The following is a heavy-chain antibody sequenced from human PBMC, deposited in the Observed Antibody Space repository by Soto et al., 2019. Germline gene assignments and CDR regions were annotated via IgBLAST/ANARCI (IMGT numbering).Heavy chain of an antibody. J-gene: IGHJ6*02. CDR1: AYTFSSYY. CDR2: INPSGGST. Sequence: ASVKVSCKASAYTFSSYYMHWVRQAPGQGLEWMGIINPSGGSTSYAQKFQGRITMTRDTSTNTIHMDLNSLRSDNTAVYYCARGSGSVCSSTSGGMDVWGQGTTVTVSS. V-gene: IGHV1-46*01. D-gene: IGHD2-2*01. CDR3: ARGSGSVCSSTSGGMDV.